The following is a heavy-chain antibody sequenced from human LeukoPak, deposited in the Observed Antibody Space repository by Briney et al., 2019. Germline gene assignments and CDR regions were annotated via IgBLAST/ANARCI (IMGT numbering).Heavy chain of an antibody. CDR1: GFTFNNYA. CDR3: ATRPSVGNFEY. J-gene: IGHJ4*02. CDR2: IIDSGGST. D-gene: IGHD4-23*01. Sequence: GGSLRLSCAASGFTFNNYAMTWVRQAPGKGLEWVSTIIDSGGSTYYADSVKGRFTISRDISKNTLYLQMNSLRGEDTSVYYCATRPSVGNFEYWGQGTLVTVSS. V-gene: IGHV3-23*01.